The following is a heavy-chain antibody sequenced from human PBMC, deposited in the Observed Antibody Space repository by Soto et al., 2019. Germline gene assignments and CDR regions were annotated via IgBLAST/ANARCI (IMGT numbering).Heavy chain of an antibody. D-gene: IGHD3-9*01. CDR1: GFTFSDYY. CDR3: ARDADILTGSDAFDI. Sequence: QVQLVESGGGLVKPGGSLRLSCAASGFTFSDYYMSWIRQAPGKGLEWVSYIGSSSSYTNYADSVKGRFTISRDSATNSLYLQMNGLRAEDTAVYYCARDADILTGSDAFDIWGQGTMVTVSS. CDR2: IGSSSSYT. J-gene: IGHJ3*02. V-gene: IGHV3-11*05.